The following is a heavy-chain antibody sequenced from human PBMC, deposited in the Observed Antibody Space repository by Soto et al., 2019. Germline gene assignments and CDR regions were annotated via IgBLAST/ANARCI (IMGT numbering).Heavy chain of an antibody. D-gene: IGHD5-18*01. CDR2: INGRSNYI. CDR1: GFTFSTYV. CDR3: ARDHLWLLGRDYYYGMDV. V-gene: IGHV3-21*01. J-gene: IGHJ6*02. Sequence: PGGSLRLSCAASGFTFSTYVMNWVRQTPGKGLEWVSSINGRSNYIYYADSVKGRFTISRDNAKNSLYLQMNSLRAEDTAVYYCARDHLWLLGRDYYYGMDVWGQGTTVTVSS.